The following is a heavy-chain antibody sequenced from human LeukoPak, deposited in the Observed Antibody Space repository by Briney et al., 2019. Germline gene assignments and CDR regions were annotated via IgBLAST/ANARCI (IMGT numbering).Heavy chain of an antibody. CDR3: ARDLIDYGLDY. V-gene: IGHV1-18*01. CDR1: GYTFTSYG. D-gene: IGHD4-17*01. J-gene: IGHJ4*02. CDR2: ISAYNGNT. Sequence: ASVKVSCKASGYTFTSYGISRVRQAPGQGLEWMGWISAYNGNTNYAQKLQGRVTMTTDTSTSTAYTELRSLRSDDTAVYYCARDLIDYGLDYWGQGTLVTVSS.